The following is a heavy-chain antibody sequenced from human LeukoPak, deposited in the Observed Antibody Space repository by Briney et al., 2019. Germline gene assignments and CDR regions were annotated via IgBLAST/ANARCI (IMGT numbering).Heavy chain of an antibody. V-gene: IGHV3-48*01. CDR3: ARSRGNSGSYPLDY. J-gene: IGHJ4*02. CDR2: ISSSSSTI. CDR1: EFTFSSYS. D-gene: IGHD1-26*01. Sequence: QAGGSLRLSCEASEFTFSSYSMYWVRQAPGKGLEWVSYISSSSSTIYYAESVKGRFTISRDNAKNSLYLQMNSLRVEDTAVYYCARSRGNSGSYPLDYWGQGTLVTVSS.